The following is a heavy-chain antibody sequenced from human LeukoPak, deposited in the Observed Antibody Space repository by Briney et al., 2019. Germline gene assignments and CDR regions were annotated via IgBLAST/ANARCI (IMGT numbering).Heavy chain of an antibody. CDR3: ARALREGFGELSVADWFDP. Sequence: SQTLSLTCAVSGGSISSGGYSGSWVRQPPGKGLEWIEYIYHSGSPSYTPSLNSRVTISVDRSKNQFSLKLSSVTAADTAVYYCARALREGFGELSVADWFDPWGQGTLVTVSS. D-gene: IGHD3-10*01. CDR2: IYHSGSP. J-gene: IGHJ5*02. CDR1: GGSISSGGYS. V-gene: IGHV4-30-2*01.